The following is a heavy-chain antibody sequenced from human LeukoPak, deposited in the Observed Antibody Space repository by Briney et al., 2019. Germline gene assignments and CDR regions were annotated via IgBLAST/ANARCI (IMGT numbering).Heavy chain of an antibody. Sequence: SETLSLTCAVYGGSFSGYYWCWIRQPPGKGLEWIGEINHSGSTNYNPSLKSRVTISVDTSKNQFSLKLSSVTAADTAVYYCARRGPIGYCSGGSCQYYFDYWGQGTLVTVSS. V-gene: IGHV4-34*01. CDR2: INHSGST. CDR1: GGSFSGYY. J-gene: IGHJ4*02. CDR3: ARRGPIGYCSGGSCQYYFDY. D-gene: IGHD2-15*01.